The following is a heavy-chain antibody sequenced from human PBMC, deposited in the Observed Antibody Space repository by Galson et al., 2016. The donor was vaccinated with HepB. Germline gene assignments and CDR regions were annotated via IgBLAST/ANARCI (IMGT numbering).Heavy chain of an antibody. D-gene: IGHD6-13*01. CDR1: GFTFSNYV. J-gene: IGHJ5*02. V-gene: IGHV3-23*01. CDR3: AKGKAEGLLDWFDP. Sequence: SLRLSCAASGFTFSNYVMTWVRQAPGEGLEWVSSIVGSGGSTFYADSVQGRFTISRDNSQNTLYLQMNSLRVEDTATYYCAKGKAEGLLDWFDPWGQGTLRSASS. CDR2: IVGSGGST.